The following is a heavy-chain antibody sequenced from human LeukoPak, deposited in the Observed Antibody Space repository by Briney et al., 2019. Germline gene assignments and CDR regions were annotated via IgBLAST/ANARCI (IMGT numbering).Heavy chain of an antibody. CDR1: GGSISSGGYY. J-gene: IGHJ4*02. D-gene: IGHD3-9*01. CDR2: IYHSGST. CDR3: ARNYVLRYFD. Sequence: SETLSLTCTVSGGSISSGGYYWSWIRQPPGKGLEWIGYIYHSGSTYYNPSLKSRVTISVDRSKNQFSLKLSSVTAADTAVYYCARNYVLRYFDWGQGTLVTVSS. V-gene: IGHV4-30-2*01.